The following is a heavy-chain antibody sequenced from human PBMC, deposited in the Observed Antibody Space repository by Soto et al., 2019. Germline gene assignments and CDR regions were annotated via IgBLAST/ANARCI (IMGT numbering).Heavy chain of an antibody. CDR1: GGSISSYY. J-gene: IGHJ5*02. V-gene: IGHV4-4*07. CDR2: VYTSGSSNTWST. CDR3: ASRYCTTISCYDHWFDP. D-gene: IGHD2-2*01. Sequence: SETLSLTSTVAGGSISSYYCSTIPQPAGKGLELIGRVYTSGSSNTWSTKYNPAFKSRVTLLLGVSNDQFSLKLTSLTAADTAVYYCASRYCTTISCYDHWFDPWGQGTLVTVSS.